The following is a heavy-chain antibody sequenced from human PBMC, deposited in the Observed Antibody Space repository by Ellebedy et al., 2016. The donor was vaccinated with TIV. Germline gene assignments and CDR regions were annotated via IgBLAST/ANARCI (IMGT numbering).Heavy chain of an antibody. V-gene: IGHV4-59*01. CDR2: IYYSGST. Sequence: SETLSLXXTVSGGSISSYYWSWIRQPPGKGLEWIGYIYYSGSTNYNPSLKSRVTISVDTSKNQFSLKLSSVTAADTAVYYCARDGVTGIYYGMDVWGQGTTVTVSS. J-gene: IGHJ6*02. D-gene: IGHD1-20*01. CDR3: ARDGVTGIYYGMDV. CDR1: GGSISSYY.